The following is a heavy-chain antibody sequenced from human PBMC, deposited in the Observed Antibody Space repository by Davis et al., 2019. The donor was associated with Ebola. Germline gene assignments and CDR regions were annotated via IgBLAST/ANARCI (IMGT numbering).Heavy chain of an antibody. CDR1: GGSISSGDYY. Sequence: SETLSLTCTVSGGSISSGDYYWSWIRQPPGKGLEWFGYIFYSGSTYYNPSLKSRVTISVDTSKNQFSLKLSSVTAADTAVYYCARDYYYYGMDVWGKGTTVTVSS. CDR3: ARDYYYYGMDV. V-gene: IGHV4-30-4*01. J-gene: IGHJ6*04. CDR2: IFYSGST.